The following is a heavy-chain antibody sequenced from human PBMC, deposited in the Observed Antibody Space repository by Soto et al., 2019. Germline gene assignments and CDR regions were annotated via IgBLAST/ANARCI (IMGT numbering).Heavy chain of an antibody. D-gene: IGHD3-22*01. J-gene: IGHJ4*02. CDR3: AKTITTYSGDSRGRGALVDY. CDR2: ISSDGKSE. Sequence: QVQLVESGGGVVQPGRSLRLSCAASGFTFSTYGMHWVRQPPGKGLEWVAVISSDGKSEHYADPVKGRFSISRDNSKNTLSLQMNSLRVEDTAVYYCAKTITTYSGDSRGRGALVDYWGQVTLVTVSS. CDR1: GFTFSTYG. V-gene: IGHV3-30*18.